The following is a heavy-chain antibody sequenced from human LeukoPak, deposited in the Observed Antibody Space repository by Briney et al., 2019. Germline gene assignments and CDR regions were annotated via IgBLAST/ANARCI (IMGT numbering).Heavy chain of an antibody. V-gene: IGHV4-59*01. Sequence: SETLSLTCTVSGGSISSYYWSWIRQLPGKGLEWIGYIYYSGSTNYNPSLKSRVTISVDTSKNQFSLKLSSVTAADTAVYYCARSLPLAYCGGDCSPRLDYFDYWGQGTLVTVSS. J-gene: IGHJ4*02. CDR2: IYYSGST. CDR3: ARSLPLAYCGGDCSPRLDYFDY. D-gene: IGHD2-21*02. CDR1: GGSISSYY.